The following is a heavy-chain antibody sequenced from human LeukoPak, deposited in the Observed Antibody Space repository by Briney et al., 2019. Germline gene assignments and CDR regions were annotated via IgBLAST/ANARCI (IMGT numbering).Heavy chain of an antibody. CDR2: ISGSGGST. CDR1: GFTFSSYA. J-gene: IGHJ4*02. V-gene: IGHV3-23*01. CDR3: AKGYGSGSSKGSIDY. D-gene: IGHD3-10*01. Sequence: GGSLRLSCAASGFTFSSYAMSWVRQAPGKGLEWVSAISGSGGSTYYADSVKGRFTISRDNSKNTLYQQMNSLRAEDTAVYYCAKGYGSGSSKGSIDYWGQGTLVTVSS.